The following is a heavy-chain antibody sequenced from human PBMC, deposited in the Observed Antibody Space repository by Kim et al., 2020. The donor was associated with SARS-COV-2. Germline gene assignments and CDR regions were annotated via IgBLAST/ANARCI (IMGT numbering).Heavy chain of an antibody. V-gene: IGHV3-30*04. CDR3: AREFYGSRPRQNYYYGMDV. J-gene: IGHJ6*04. Sequence: GGSLRLSCAASGFTFSSYAMHWVRQAPGKGLEWVAVISYDGSNKYYADSVKGRFTISRDNSTNTLYLQMNSLRAEDTAVYYCAREFYGSRPRQNYYYGMDVWGEGATGTVSS. CDR1: GFTFSSYA. D-gene: IGHD2-15*01. CDR2: ISYDGSNK.